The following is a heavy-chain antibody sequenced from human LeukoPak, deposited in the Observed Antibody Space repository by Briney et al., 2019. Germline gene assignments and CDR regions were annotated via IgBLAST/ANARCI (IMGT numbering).Heavy chain of an antibody. Sequence: GGSLRLSCAASGFTFSSYSMNWVRQAPGKGLEWVLSISSSSSYIYYADSVKGRFTISRDNAKNSLYLQMNSLRAEDTAVYYCARDFVGYCSGGSCYGGAFDIWGQGTMVTVSS. CDR1: GFTFSSYS. J-gene: IGHJ3*02. V-gene: IGHV3-21*01. CDR2: ISSSSSYI. CDR3: ARDFVGYCSGGSCYGGAFDI. D-gene: IGHD2-15*01.